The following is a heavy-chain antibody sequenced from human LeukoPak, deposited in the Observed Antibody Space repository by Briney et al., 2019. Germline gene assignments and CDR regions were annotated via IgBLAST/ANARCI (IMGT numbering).Heavy chain of an antibody. CDR1: GFTFDDYA. V-gene: IGHV3-9*01. D-gene: IGHD1-14*01. J-gene: IGHJ6*02. CDR2: ISWNSGSI. Sequence: GGSLRLSCAASGFTFDDYAMHWVRQAPGKGLEWVSGISWNSGSIGYADSVKGRFTISRDNAKNSLYLQMNSLRAEDTALYYCAKGMRYKAYYYGMDVWGQGTTVTVSS. CDR3: AKGMRYKAYYYGMDV.